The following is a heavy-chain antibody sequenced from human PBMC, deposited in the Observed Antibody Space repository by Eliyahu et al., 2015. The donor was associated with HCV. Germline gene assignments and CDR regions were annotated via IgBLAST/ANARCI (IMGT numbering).Heavy chain of an antibody. CDR1: GGSITTYX. V-gene: IGHV4-59*01. CDR2: IHYSGST. Sequence: QVQLQESGPGLVKPSETLSPTCIVSGGSITTYXWSWXRXPPGKGLEWIGYIHYSGSTNYNPSLKSRVTISLDTSKNQFSLNLTSVTAADTAVYYCASGGGGIAVAGTGGWFDPWGQGTLVTVSS. CDR3: ASGGGGIAVAGTGGWFDP. D-gene: IGHD6-19*01. J-gene: IGHJ5*02.